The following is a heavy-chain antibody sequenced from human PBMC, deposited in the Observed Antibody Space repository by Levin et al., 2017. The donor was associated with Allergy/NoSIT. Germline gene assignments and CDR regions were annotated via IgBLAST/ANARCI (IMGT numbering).Heavy chain of an antibody. V-gene: IGHV4-38-2*02. D-gene: IGHD2-21*02. CDR1: GYSISSGYY. J-gene: IGHJ4*02. Sequence: SETLSLTCTVSGYSISSGYYWGWIRQPPGKGLEWIGSIYHSGSTYYNPSLKSRVTISVDTSKNQFSLKLSSVTAADTAVYYCARHQVTCGGDCYGRGGLDYWGQGTLVTVSS. CDR3: ARHQVTCGGDCYGRGGLDY. CDR2: IYHSGST.